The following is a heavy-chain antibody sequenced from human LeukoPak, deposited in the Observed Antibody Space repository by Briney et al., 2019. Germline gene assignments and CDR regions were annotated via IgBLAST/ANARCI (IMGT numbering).Heavy chain of an antibody. Sequence: GASVKVSCKASGYTFTSYHINWVRQATGQGLEWVGWMNPNNSDIGYAQKFQGRVTMTRNTSIDTAYMELSSLRSEDTAIYYCVRVPPGTTIYAYWGQGTLVTVSS. J-gene: IGHJ4*02. CDR1: GYTFTSYH. CDR3: VRVPPGTTIYAY. D-gene: IGHD1-14*01. CDR2: MNPNNSDI. V-gene: IGHV1-8*01.